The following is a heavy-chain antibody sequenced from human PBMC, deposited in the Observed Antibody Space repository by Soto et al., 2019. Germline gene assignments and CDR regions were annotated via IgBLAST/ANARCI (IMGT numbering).Heavy chain of an antibody. CDR2: GTPIFATA. J-gene: IGHJ4*02. V-gene: IGHV1-69*12. CDR1: GGTFSGYG. CDR3: ARGNTALALFDD. Sequence: QVQLVQSGAEVKKPGSSVKVSCKAAGGTFSGYGISWVRQAPGQGLEWMGGGTPIFATANYAQKFQGRVTITADESTSTVYMELSSLRSEDTAVYYCARGNTALALFDDWGQRTLVTVSS. D-gene: IGHD5-18*01.